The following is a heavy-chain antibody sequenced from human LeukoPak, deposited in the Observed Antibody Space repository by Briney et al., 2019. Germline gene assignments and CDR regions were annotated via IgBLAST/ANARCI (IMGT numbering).Heavy chain of an antibody. V-gene: IGHV3-21*01. J-gene: IGHJ6*02. Sequence: PGGSLRLSCAASGFTFSSYSMNLVRQAPGKGLEFVSSISSSSSYIYYADSVKGRFTISRDNAKNSMYLQMNSLTAEDMAVYYCARSNYDFWSGYYWGDYYYGMDVWGQGTTVTVCS. CDR2: ISSSSSYI. CDR3: ARSNYDFWSGYYWGDYYYGMDV. CDR1: GFTFSSYS. D-gene: IGHD3-3*01.